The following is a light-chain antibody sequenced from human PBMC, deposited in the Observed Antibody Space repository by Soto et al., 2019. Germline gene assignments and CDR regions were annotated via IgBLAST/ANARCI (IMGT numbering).Light chain of an antibody. J-gene: IGLJ1*01. CDR1: SSDVGYYNY. V-gene: IGLV2-11*01. Sequence: LTQPRSVSGSPGQSVTISCTGTSSDVGYYNYVSWYQHHPGKAPKLVIYDVSKRPSGVPDRFSGSKSSNTASLTISGLQAEVEADYYCCSYAGSFSYVFGTGTKVTVL. CDR2: DVS. CDR3: CSYAGSFSYV.